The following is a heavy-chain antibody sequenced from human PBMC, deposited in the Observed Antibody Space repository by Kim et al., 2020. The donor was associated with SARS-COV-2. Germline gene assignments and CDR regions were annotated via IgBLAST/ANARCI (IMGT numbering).Heavy chain of an antibody. J-gene: IGHJ3*02. CDR3: SRGYSSSWYWAFDN. CDR2: IGTAGDT. CDR1: GFTFSSYA. Sequence: GGSLRLSCAASGFTFSSYAMHWVRQAPGKGLEWVSAIGTAGDTYYSAYVKGRFTISSENTNNSLYLQMNNLRAAETAVYYCSRGYSSSWYWAFDNWGQGT. D-gene: IGHD6-13*01. V-gene: IGHV3-13*01.